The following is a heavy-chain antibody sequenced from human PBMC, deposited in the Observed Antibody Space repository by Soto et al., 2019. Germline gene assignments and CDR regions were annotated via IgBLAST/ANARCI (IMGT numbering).Heavy chain of an antibody. CDR1: GFTFSSYS. V-gene: IGHV3-48*01. D-gene: IGHD2-2*01. CDR2: ISSSSSTI. CDR3: ARGGDIVVVPATSEHAFDI. Sequence: GGSLRLSCAASGFTFSSYSMNWVRQAPGKGLEWVSYISSSSSTIYYADSVKGRFTISRDNAKNSLYLQMNSLRAEDTAVYYCARGGDIVVVPATSEHAFDIWGQGTMVTVSS. J-gene: IGHJ3*02.